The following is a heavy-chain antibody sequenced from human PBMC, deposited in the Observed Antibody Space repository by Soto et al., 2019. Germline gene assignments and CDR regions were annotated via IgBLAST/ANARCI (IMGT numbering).Heavy chain of an antibody. CDR3: ARGYNWNSQGWTVY. Sequence: GASVKVSCKASGYRFIDYFMHWVRRAPGQGLEWMGWINPKSGGTKIAQKFQGRTTMTRDTSLNTVFMELSRLTSDATAVYFCARGYNWNSQGWTVYLGLGTLGAVCS. CDR2: INPKSGGT. CDR1: GYRFIDYF. J-gene: IGHJ4*02. V-gene: IGHV1-2*02. D-gene: IGHD1-7*01.